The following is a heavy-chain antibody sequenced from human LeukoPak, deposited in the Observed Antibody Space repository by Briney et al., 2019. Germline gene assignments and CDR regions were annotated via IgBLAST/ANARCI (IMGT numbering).Heavy chain of an antibody. CDR3: ARGQQLVRFDY. CDR1: GFTFDDYG. CDR2: INWNGGST. Sequence: GGSLRPSCAASGFTFDDYGMSWVRQAPGKGLEWVSGINWNGGSTGYADSVKGRFTISRDNAKNSLYLQMNSLRAEDTALYYCARGQQLVRFDYWGQGTLVTVSS. V-gene: IGHV3-20*04. D-gene: IGHD6-6*01. J-gene: IGHJ4*02.